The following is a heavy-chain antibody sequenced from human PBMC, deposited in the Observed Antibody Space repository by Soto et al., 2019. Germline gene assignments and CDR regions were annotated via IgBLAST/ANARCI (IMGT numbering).Heavy chain of an antibody. J-gene: IGHJ6*04. V-gene: IGHV4-59*08. CDR2: IYYSGRT. CDR1: GGSMSYYF. CDR3: ARSRVGDCSGGDCPYYVDF. Sequence: SETLSLTCAVSGGSMSYYFWSWIRQPPGKGLEWIGSIYYSGRTHYIPSLETRVTISVDTSKSQFSLKLSSVTAADTALYYCARSRVGDCSGGDCPYYVDFSGKGTTVTVSS. D-gene: IGHD2-15*01.